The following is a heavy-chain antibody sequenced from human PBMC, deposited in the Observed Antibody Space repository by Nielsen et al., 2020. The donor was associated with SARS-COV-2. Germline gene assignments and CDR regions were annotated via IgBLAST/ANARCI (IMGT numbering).Heavy chain of an antibody. CDR3: ALGSNWFDP. Sequence: GSLRLSCTVSGGSISSYYWSWIRQSPGKGLEWIGYISYSGSTNYNPSLSSRVTISLDMSREQFSLNLSSVTAADTAVYYCALGSNWFDPWGQGTLVTVSS. CDR2: ISYSGST. CDR1: GGSISSYY. J-gene: IGHJ5*02. V-gene: IGHV4-59*08.